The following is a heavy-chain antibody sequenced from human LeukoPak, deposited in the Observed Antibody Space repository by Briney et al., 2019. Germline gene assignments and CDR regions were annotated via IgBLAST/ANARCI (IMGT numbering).Heavy chain of an antibody. CDR1: GGSSSSGDYF. D-gene: IGHD3-22*01. CDR3: ARAGIGIEVAVTIHNWFDP. CDR2: IYYSGST. J-gene: IGHJ5*02. Sequence: SETLSVTCTVSGGSSSSGDYFWNWIRQTPGKGLEWIGYIYYSGSTYYNPSLRSRVSISVDTSKNQFSLKLTSVTAADTAVYYCARAGIGIEVAVTIHNWFDPWGQGTQVTVSS. V-gene: IGHV4-30-4*08.